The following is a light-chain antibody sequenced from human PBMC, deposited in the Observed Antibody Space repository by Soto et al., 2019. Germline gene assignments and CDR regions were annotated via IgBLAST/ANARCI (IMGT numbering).Light chain of an antibody. V-gene: IGKV3-20*01. CDR2: GAS. CDR1: QSVSSNY. J-gene: IGKJ5*01. CDR3: QQFGTSPPST. Sequence: EIVLTQSPGTLSLSPGERATLSCRASQSVSSNYLAWYQQKPGQAPRLLIYGASSRATGIPDRFSGSGSGTDFTLTISRLEPEDFAVYYCQQFGTSPPSTFGQGTDWRL.